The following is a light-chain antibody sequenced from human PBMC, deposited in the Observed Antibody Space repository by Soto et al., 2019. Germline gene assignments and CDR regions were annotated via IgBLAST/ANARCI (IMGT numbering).Light chain of an antibody. V-gene: IGKV1-5*01. CDR3: QQYNSYSGGT. CDR1: QSISSW. Sequence: DIQMTQSPSTLSASVGDRVTITCRASQSISSWLAWYQQKPGKAPKPLIYDASSLESGVPSRFSGSGSGTEFTLTISSLQPDDFATYYCQQYNSYSGGTFGQGTKVDIK. CDR2: DAS. J-gene: IGKJ1*01.